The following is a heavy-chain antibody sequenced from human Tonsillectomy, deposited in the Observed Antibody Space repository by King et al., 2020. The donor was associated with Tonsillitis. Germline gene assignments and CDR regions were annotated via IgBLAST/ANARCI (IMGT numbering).Heavy chain of an antibody. CDR1: GFSLSTSGVG. CDR3: PHSSPSLRYFALLLSDDAFYI. CDR2: IYWNDDK. D-gene: IGHD3-9*01. V-gene: IGHV2-5*01. J-gene: IGHJ3*02. Sequence: TLKESGPTLVKPTQTLTLTCTFSGFSLSTSGVGVGWIRQPPGKALEWLALIYWNDDKRYSPSLKSRLTITKDTSKNQVVLTMTNMDPVDTATYYCPHSSPSLRYFALLLSDDAFYIWGQGTMVTVSS.